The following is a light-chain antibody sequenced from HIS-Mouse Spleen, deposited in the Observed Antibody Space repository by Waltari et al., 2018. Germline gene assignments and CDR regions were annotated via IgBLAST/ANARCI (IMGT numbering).Light chain of an antibody. Sequence: QSALTQPASVSGSPGQSITISCTGTSSDVGSYHFVSWYQQHPGKAPKLMIYEGSKRPSGVSNRFSGSKSGNTASLTISGLQAEDEADYYCCSYAGSSTFVVFGGGTKLTVL. CDR3: CSYAGSSTFVV. CDR2: EGS. V-gene: IGLV2-23*01. J-gene: IGLJ2*01. CDR1: SSDVGSYHF.